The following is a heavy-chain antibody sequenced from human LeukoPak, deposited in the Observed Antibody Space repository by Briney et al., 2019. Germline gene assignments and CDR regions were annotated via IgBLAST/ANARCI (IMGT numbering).Heavy chain of an antibody. Sequence: GGSLRLSCAASGFTFSSYGMNWVRQAPGKGLEWVSFISSSSSYIYYADSVKGRFTISRDNSKNTLYLQMNSLRAEDTAVYYCARDGVATIFGAYYYYYMDVWGKGTTVTVSS. D-gene: IGHD5-12*01. CDR1: GFTFSSYG. J-gene: IGHJ6*03. CDR2: ISSSSSYI. CDR3: ARDGVATIFGAYYYYYMDV. V-gene: IGHV3-21*01.